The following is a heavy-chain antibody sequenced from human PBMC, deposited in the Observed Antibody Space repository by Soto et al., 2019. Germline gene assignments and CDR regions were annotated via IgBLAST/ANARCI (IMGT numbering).Heavy chain of an antibody. Sequence: QVQLQESGPGLVRPSQTLSLTCTVSGGSISTDHYHWTWIRQTPGKGLEWIGYIHYSGSIHFNPSLQSRVSMSVDTSKILFSLKLSSVTAADTAVYFCAREDDGGDRDYYGLDVWGPGTTVTVSS. CDR3: AREDDGGDRDYYGLDV. CDR1: GGSISTDHYH. CDR2: IHYSGSI. J-gene: IGHJ6*02. D-gene: IGHD2-21*02. V-gene: IGHV4-30-4*01.